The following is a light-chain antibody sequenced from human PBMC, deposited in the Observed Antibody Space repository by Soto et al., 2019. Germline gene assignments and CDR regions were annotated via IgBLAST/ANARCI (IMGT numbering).Light chain of an antibody. CDR1: SSNIESHT. CDR2: TNN. J-gene: IGLJ1*01. Sequence: SVLTQPPSASGTPGPRITISCSGSSSNIESHTVNWYQQVPGTAPKLLINTNNQRPSGVPARFSGSKSGASASLAINGLQPEDAATYYCATWEDSRKGVFGTRTKVTVL. V-gene: IGLV1-44*01. CDR3: ATWEDSRKGV.